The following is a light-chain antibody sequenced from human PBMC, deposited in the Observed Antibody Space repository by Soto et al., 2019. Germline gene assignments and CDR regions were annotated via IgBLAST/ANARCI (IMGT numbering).Light chain of an antibody. J-gene: IGLJ1*01. CDR1: SSDVGDNNY. CDR3: SSYTSSSTLYV. V-gene: IGLV2-14*01. Sequence: QSALTQPACVSGSPGQSITISCTGTSSDVGDNNYVSWYQQHPGKAPKLMIYDVTHRPSGISNRFSGSKSGNTASLTISGLQAEDEADYYCSSYTSSSTLYVFGTGTKLTVL. CDR2: DVT.